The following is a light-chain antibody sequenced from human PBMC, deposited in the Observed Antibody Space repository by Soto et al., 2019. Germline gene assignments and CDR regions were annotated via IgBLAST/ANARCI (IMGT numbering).Light chain of an antibody. V-gene: IGKV4-1*01. CDR3: QQYYSTPS. CDR2: WAS. J-gene: IGKJ3*01. CDR1: QSVLYSSNNKNY. Sequence: DIVMTQSPDSLAVSLGERATINCKSSQSVLYSSNNKNYLAWYQQKLGQPPKLLIYWASTRESGVPDRFSGSGSGTDFTLTISSLQAEDVAVYYCQQYYSTPSFGPGTKVYIK.